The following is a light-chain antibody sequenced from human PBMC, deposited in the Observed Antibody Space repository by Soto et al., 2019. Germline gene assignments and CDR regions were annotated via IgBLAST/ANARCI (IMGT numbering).Light chain of an antibody. V-gene: IGKV3-20*01. CDR1: RSFSISY. CDR2: AAS. J-gene: IGKJ2*01. Sequence: EIVVTQSPGTLSLSPGERATLSCMASRSFSISYLSWYQQKPGQAPSLLIYAASRRAAGIPDRFSGSGSGAEFTLNLSRLEPEDCAGCYCQKYGSSTPYPFGQGPTVDI. CDR3: QKYGSSTPYP.